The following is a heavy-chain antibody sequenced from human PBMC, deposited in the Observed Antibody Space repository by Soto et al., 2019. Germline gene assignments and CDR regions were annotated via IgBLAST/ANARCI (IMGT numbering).Heavy chain of an antibody. CDR1: GFSLSNSGVG. Sequence: SPATLVNPTHTLTLTCTFSGFSLSNSGVGVGWIRQPPGKALEWLALIYWDDDKRYSPPLKSRLTITKDTSKNQVVLTMTNMDPVDTATYYCARQMRLLWFGELSDYYYMDVWGKGTTVTVSS. CDR2: IYWDDDK. V-gene: IGHV2-5*02. J-gene: IGHJ6*03. CDR3: ARQMRLLWFGELSDYYYMDV. D-gene: IGHD3-10*01.